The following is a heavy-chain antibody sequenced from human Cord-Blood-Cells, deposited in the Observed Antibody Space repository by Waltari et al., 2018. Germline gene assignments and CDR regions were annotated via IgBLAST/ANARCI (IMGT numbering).Heavy chain of an antibody. CDR3: ARRFTRSSWYGKGPWFDP. CDR1: GGSFSGYY. Sequence: QVQLQQWGAGLLKPSETLSLTCAVYGGSFSGYYWSWIRQPPGKGLEWIGEINHSGSTNYNPSLKSRVTISVDTSKNQFSLKLSSVTAADTAVYYCARRFTRSSWYGKGPWFDPWGQGTLVTVSS. J-gene: IGHJ5*02. D-gene: IGHD6-13*01. V-gene: IGHV4-34*01. CDR2: INHSGST.